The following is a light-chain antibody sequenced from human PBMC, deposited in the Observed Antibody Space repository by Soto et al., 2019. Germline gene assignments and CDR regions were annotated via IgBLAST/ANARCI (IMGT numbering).Light chain of an antibody. CDR1: SSDVGSYNL. J-gene: IGLJ1*01. CDR3: CSYAGSSTSYV. Sequence: QSVLTQPASVSGSPGQSITISCTGTSSDVGSYNLVSWYQQHPGKAPKLMIYEGSKRPSGVSNRFSGSKSGNTASLTISGLQSEDEADSYCCSYAGSSTSYVFGPGTKGTVL. CDR2: EGS. V-gene: IGLV2-23*01.